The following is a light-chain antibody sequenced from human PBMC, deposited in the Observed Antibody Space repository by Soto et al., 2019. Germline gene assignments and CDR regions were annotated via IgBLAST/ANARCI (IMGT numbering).Light chain of an antibody. V-gene: IGKV4-1*01. J-gene: IGKJ1*01. CDR3: QKYYTTPGWT. CDR1: QSDLYNPNSKNY. Sequence: DIVMTQSPDSLAVSLGERATINCKSSQSDLYNPNSKNYLAWYQQKPGQPPKLLISWASSRESVVPDRFSSRGSVTDFTLTINSLLAEDVAVYYCQKYYTTPGWTFGQGTKV. CDR2: WAS.